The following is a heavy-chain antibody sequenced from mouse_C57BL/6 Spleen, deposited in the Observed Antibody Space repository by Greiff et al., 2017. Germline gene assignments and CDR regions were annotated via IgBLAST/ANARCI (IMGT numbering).Heavy chain of an antibody. J-gene: IGHJ1*03. CDR2: IYPGSGST. V-gene: IGHV1-55*01. CDR3: ARGFDDYDGYFDV. CDR1: GYTFTSYW. D-gene: IGHD2-4*01. Sequence: QVQLQQPGAELVKPGASVKMSCKASGYTFTSYWITWVKQRPGQGLEWIGDIYPGSGSTNYNEKFKSKVTLTVDTSSSTAYMQLSSLTSEDSAVYYCARGFDDYDGYFDVWGTGTTVTVSS.